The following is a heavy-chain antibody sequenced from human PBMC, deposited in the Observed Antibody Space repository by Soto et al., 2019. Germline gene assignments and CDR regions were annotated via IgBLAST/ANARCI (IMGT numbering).Heavy chain of an antibody. CDR1: GYTFTSYD. CDR2: MNPNSGNT. CDR3: ARGGPVLMGTGITRPKKTNWFDP. Sequence: GASVKVSCKASGYTFTSYDINWVRQATGQGLEWMGWMNPNSGNTGYAQKFQGRVTMTRNTSISTAYMELSSLRSEDTAVYYCARGGPVLMGTGITRPKKTNWFDPWGQGTLVTVSS. J-gene: IGHJ5*02. V-gene: IGHV1-8*01. D-gene: IGHD1-1*01.